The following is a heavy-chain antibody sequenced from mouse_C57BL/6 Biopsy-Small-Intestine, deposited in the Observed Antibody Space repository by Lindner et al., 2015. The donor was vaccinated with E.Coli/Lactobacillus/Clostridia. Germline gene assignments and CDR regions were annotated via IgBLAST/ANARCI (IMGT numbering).Heavy chain of an antibody. CDR3: ARRGEDYFAMDY. CDR2: ISRGGGTI. CDR1: GFTFSDYG. V-gene: IGHV5-17*01. J-gene: IGHJ4*01. Sequence: VQLQESGGGLVKPGGSLKLSCAASGFTFSDYGMHWVRQAPEKGLEWIAYISRGGGTIYYADTVKGRFTISRDNAKNTLFLQMTSLRSEGTAMYFCARRGEDYFAMDYWGQGTSVTVSA.